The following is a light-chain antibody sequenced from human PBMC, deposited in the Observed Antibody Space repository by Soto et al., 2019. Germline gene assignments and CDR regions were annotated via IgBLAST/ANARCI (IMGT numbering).Light chain of an antibody. CDR2: EVS. CDR3: SSYTSSSTPYV. CDR1: SSDVGGYNY. J-gene: IGLJ1*01. V-gene: IGLV2-14*01. Sequence: QSALTQPASVSGSPGQSITISCTGTSSDVGGYNYVSWYQQHPGKAPKLMIHEVSNRPSGVSNRFSGSKSGNTASLTISGLQAEDEADYYCSSYTSSSTPYVFGTGTKVTVL.